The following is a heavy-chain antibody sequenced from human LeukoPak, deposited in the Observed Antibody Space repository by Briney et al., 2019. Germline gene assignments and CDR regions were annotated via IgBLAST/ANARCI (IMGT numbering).Heavy chain of an antibody. CDR3: AREPVVVTAIDY. D-gene: IGHD2-21*02. CDR2: IWYDGSTT. CDR1: GFIFSDYG. V-gene: IGHV3-33*01. Sequence: PGGSLRLSCAAFGFIFSDYGMHWVRQAPGKGLEWVAFIWYDGSTTSYADSVKGRFTISRDNSKNTLHLQLNTLRAEDTAVYYCAREPVVVTAIDYWGQGTLVTVSS. J-gene: IGHJ4*02.